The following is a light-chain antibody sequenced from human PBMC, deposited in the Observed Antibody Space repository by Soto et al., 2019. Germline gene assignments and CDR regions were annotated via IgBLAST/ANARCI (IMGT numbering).Light chain of an antibody. CDR2: SAS. CDR1: QNINTF. J-gene: IGKJ1*01. V-gene: IGKV1-39*01. CDR3: HQTFSTPRT. Sequence: DIQMTQSPSSLSASVGDRITITCRASQNINTFLKWYQQKPGRAPNLLVSSASISLSGVPSRFTGSGSGTEFTLTVSSLQPADFETYYCHQTFSTPRTFGQGTKVETK.